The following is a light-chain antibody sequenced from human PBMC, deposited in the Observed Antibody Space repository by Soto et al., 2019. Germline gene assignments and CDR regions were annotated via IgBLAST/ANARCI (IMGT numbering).Light chain of an antibody. Sequence: QSALIQPPSASGTPGQRVTISCSGSNSNIGSNTANWYQQLPGTAPKLLIHSNSQRPSGVPDRFSGSKSGTSASLAISGLQSEDEADYHCEAWDERLNGFYVFGTGTKATVL. J-gene: IGLJ1*01. CDR1: NSNIGSNT. V-gene: IGLV1-44*01. CDR2: SNS. CDR3: EAWDERLNGFYV.